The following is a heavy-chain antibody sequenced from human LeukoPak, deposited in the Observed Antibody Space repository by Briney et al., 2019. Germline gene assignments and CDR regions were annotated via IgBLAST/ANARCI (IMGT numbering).Heavy chain of an antibody. CDR2: INPNSGGT. Sequence: GASVKVSCKASGYTFTGYYMHWVRQAPGQGLEWMGWINPNSGGTNYAQKFQGRVTMTRDTSISTAYMELSRLRSDDTAVYYCARAPPYGSSGYYYYYMDVWGKGTTVTVSS. CDR1: GYTFTGYY. J-gene: IGHJ6*03. V-gene: IGHV1-2*02. D-gene: IGHD6-6*01. CDR3: ARAPPYGSSGYYYYYMDV.